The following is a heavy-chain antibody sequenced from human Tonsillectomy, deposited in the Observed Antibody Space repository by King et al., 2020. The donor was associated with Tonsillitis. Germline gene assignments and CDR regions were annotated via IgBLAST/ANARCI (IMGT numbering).Heavy chain of an antibody. CDR1: GFTFSSYE. CDR2: ISSSGSTI. CDR3: AREGIDYYDSSGYSRVDAFDI. V-gene: IGHV3-48*03. Sequence: VQLVESGGGLVQPGGSLRLSCAASGFTFSSYEMNWVRQAPGKGLEWVSYISSSGSTIYYADSVKGRFTISRDNAKNSLYLQMNSLRAEDTAVYYCAREGIDYYDSSGYSRVDAFDIWGQGTMVTVSS. D-gene: IGHD3-22*01. J-gene: IGHJ3*02.